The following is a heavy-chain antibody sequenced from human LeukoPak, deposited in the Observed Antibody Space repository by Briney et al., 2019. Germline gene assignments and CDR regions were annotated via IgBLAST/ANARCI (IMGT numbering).Heavy chain of an antibody. CDR3: ARGRPYQLLSYWFDP. Sequence: GGSLRLSCAASGFTFSDYYMSWIRQAPGKGLEWVSYISSSGSTIYYADSVKGRFTISRDNAKNSLYLQMNSLRAEDTAVYYCARGRPYQLLSYWFDPWGQGTLVTVSS. CDR1: GFTFSDYY. J-gene: IGHJ5*02. V-gene: IGHV3-11*04. D-gene: IGHD6-6*01. CDR2: ISSSGSTI.